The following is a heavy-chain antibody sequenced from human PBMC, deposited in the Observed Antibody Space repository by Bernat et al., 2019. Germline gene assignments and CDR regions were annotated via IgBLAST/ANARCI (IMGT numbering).Heavy chain of an antibody. V-gene: IGHV3-13*04. D-gene: IGHD3-10*01. CDR1: GFTFSSYD. J-gene: IGHJ6*03. CDR2: IGTAGDT. Sequence: EVQLVESGGGLVQPGGSLRLSCAASGFTFSSYDMHWVRQATGKGLKWVSAIGTAGDTYYPGSVKGRFTISRENAKNSLYLQMNSLRAGDTAVYYCARGEYYGSGGAYMDVWGKGTTVTVSS. CDR3: ARGEYYGSGGAYMDV.